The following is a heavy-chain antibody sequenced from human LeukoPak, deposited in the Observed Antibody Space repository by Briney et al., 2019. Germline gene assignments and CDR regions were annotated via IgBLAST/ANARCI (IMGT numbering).Heavy chain of an antibody. CDR3: ARDTSAYYRPFDY. CDR2: IYYSGST. V-gene: IGHV4-59*01. J-gene: IGHJ4*02. Sequence: SETLSLTCTVSAGSISSYYWSWIRQPPGKGLEWIGYIYYSGSTNYNPSLKSRVTISVDTSKNQFSLKVSSVTAADTAVYFCARDTSAYYRPFDYWGQGTLVTVSS. CDR1: AGSISSYY. D-gene: IGHD3-22*01.